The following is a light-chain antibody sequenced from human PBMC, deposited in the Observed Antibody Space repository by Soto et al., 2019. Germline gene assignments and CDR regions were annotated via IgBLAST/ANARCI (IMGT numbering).Light chain of an antibody. CDR1: QNISSNY. Sequence: EIVLTQSPGTLSLSPGERATLSCRTSQNISSNYVAWYQQKPGQAPRLLMYGTSSRATGVPDRFSGRGSGTDFTLTISRLDPEDFALYYCQQYAAPPSTFGQGTRLEIK. CDR2: GTS. V-gene: IGKV3-20*01. J-gene: IGKJ5*01. CDR3: QQYAAPPST.